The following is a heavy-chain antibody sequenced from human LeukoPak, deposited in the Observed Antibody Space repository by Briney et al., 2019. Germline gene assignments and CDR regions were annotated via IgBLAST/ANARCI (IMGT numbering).Heavy chain of an antibody. CDR1: GGSISSYY. J-gene: IGHJ4*02. CDR3: ARVYDSSGYIGYYFDY. D-gene: IGHD3-22*01. Sequence: SETLSLTCTVSGGSISSYYWGWIRQPPGKGLEWIGSIYHSGSTYYNPSLKSRVTISVDTSKNQFSLKLSSVTAADTAVYYCARVYDSSGYIGYYFDYWGQGTLVTVSS. CDR2: IYHSGST. V-gene: IGHV4-38-2*02.